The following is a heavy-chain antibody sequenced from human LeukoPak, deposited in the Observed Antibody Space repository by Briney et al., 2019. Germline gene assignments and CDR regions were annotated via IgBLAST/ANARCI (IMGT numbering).Heavy chain of an antibody. CDR3: ASGPLDY. CDR2: IYTSGST. J-gene: IGHJ4*02. V-gene: IGHV4-61*02. Sequence: SETLSLTCTVSGGSISSGSYYWSWIRQPAGKGLEWIGRIYTSGSTNYNPSLKSRVTMSVDTSKNQFSLKLSSVTAADTAVYYCASGPLDYWGQGTLVTVSS. CDR1: GGSISSGSYY.